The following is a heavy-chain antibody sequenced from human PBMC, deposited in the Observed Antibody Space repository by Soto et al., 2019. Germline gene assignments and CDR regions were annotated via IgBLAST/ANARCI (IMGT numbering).Heavy chain of an antibody. CDR3: VCVAGTGSWFDP. J-gene: IGHJ5*02. CDR2: IYYSGST. D-gene: IGHD6-19*01. Sequence: PSETLSLTCTVSGGSISSSSYYWGWIRQPPGKGLEWIGSIYYSGSTYYNPSLKSRVTISVDTSKNQFSLKLSSVTAADTAVYCCVCVAGTGSWFDPWGQGTLVTVSS. V-gene: IGHV4-39*01. CDR1: GGSISSSSYY.